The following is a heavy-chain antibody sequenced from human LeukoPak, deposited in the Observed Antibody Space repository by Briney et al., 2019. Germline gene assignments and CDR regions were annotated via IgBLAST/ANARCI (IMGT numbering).Heavy chain of an antibody. Sequence: PGGSLRLSCAASGFTFSSYAMSWVRQAPGKGLEWVSAISGSGGSTYYADSVKGRFTISRDNSKNTVYVQMNSLRAEDTALYYCAKDRLTLDAFDIWGQGTMVTVSS. J-gene: IGHJ3*02. CDR1: GFTFSSYA. CDR3: AKDRLTLDAFDI. V-gene: IGHV3-23*01. CDR2: ISGSGGST. D-gene: IGHD4-23*01.